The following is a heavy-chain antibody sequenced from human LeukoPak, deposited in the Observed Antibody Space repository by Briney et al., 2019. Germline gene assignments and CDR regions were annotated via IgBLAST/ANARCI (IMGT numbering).Heavy chain of an antibody. V-gene: IGHV3-21*04. J-gene: IGHJ4*02. D-gene: IGHD6-19*01. Sequence: GGSLRLSCAASGFTFSSYSMNWVRQAPGKGLEWVSSISSSSSYIYYADSVKGRFTISRDNAKNSLYLQMNSLRAEDTAVYYCANVYSSGWYFDYWGQGTLVTVSS. CDR3: ANVYSSGWYFDY. CDR2: ISSSSSYI. CDR1: GFTFSSYS.